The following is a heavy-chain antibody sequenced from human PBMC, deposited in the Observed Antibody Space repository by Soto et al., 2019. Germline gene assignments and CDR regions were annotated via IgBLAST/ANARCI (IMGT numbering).Heavy chain of an antibody. D-gene: IGHD2-15*01. CDR1: GGSISRGAYF. Sequence: QVHLQESGPGQVRPSQTLSLSCSVSGGSISRGAYFWTWIRQFPGQGLEWIAYISYTWATYYNPSLKSRVTILADTSKNQFSLKLNSVTSADTAVYYCARGGPVSVSPAWQLLGYFDYWGQGTLVTVSS. CDR3: ARGGPVSVSPAWQLLGYFDY. CDR2: ISYTWAT. V-gene: IGHV4-31*03. J-gene: IGHJ4*02.